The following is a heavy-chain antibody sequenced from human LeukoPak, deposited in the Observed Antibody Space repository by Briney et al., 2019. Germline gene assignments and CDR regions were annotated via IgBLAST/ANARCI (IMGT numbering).Heavy chain of an antibody. V-gene: IGHV1-69*04. CDR1: RGTFSRYA. CDR2: IIPILGIA. D-gene: IGHD2-2*01. CDR3: ARPGRDIVVVPATQLDYYYGMDV. Sequence: ASVKVSCKASRGTFSRYAISSVRQAPGQEVEGMGRIIPILGIANSAQKFQGRVTITADKSTSTAYMELSSLRSEDAAVYYCARPGRDIVVVPATQLDYYYGMDVWGQGTTVTVSS. J-gene: IGHJ6*02.